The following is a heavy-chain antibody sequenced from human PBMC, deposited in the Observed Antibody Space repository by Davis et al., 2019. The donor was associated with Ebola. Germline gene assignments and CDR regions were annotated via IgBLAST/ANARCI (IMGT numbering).Heavy chain of an antibody. CDR1: GDTLTSYA. CDR3: AHLGPQRYCSGGGCHGYLDY. Sequence: AASVKVSCKAVGDTLTSYAMTWVRQAPGQGLEWMGGIIPVFRTASYAQKFQGRVTITADESTRTAYMELNGLRSEDTAVYYCAHLGPQRYCSGGGCHGYLDYWGPGTLVTVSS. J-gene: IGHJ4*02. CDR2: IIPVFRTA. D-gene: IGHD2-15*01. V-gene: IGHV1-69*13.